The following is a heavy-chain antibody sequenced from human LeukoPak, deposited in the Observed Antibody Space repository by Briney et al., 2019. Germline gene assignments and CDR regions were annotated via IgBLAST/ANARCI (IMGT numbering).Heavy chain of an antibody. CDR1: GFTFSSYG. Sequence: GGSLRLSCAASGFTFSSYGMHWVRQAPGKGLEWVAFIRYDGSNKYYADSVKGRFTISRDNSKNTLYLQMNSLRAEDTAVYYCAKVYNWNPEEGYFDYWGQGTLVTVSS. CDR3: AKVYNWNPEEGYFDY. V-gene: IGHV3-30*02. J-gene: IGHJ4*02. CDR2: IRYDGSNK. D-gene: IGHD1-20*01.